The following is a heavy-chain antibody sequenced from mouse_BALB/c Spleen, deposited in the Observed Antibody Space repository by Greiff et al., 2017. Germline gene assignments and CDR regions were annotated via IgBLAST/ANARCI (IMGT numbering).Heavy chain of an antibody. CDR3: ARNLVTTGAWFAY. CDR1: GFSLTSYG. CDR2: IWSGGST. D-gene: IGHD2-2*01. V-gene: IGHV2-4-1*01. Sequence: QVQLKESGPGLVQPSQSLSITCTVSGFSLTSYGVHWVRQSPGKGLEWLGVIWSGGSTDYNAAFISRLSISKDNSKSQVFFKMNSLQADDTAIYYCARNLVTTGAWFAYWGQGTLVTVSA. J-gene: IGHJ3*01.